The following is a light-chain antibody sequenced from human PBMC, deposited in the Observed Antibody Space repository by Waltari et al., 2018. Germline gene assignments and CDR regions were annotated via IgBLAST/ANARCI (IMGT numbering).Light chain of an antibody. Sequence: DIQMTQSPSSLSASVGDGVTITCRASQSISSYLNWYQQKPGKAPKLLIYAASSLQSGVPSRFSGSGSGTDFTLTISSLQPEDFATYYCQQSYSTPSVTFGQGTKVEIK. CDR3: QQSYSTPSVT. CDR1: QSISSY. J-gene: IGKJ1*01. CDR2: AAS. V-gene: IGKV1-39*01.